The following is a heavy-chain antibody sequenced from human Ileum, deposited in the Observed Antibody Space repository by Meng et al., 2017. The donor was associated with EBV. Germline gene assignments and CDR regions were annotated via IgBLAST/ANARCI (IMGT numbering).Heavy chain of an antibody. V-gene: IGHV4-39*07. Sequence: LGVSGLGLVQSPETLSLTFTVSGGSISTSSYFWGWNRQTPGKGLEWIGSIHYNGGTAYNPSLQSRVTMSVDTSKNQFSLRLTSVTAADTAVYYCAKEQDDGDRGIHRIDSWGQGTLVTVSS. D-gene: IGHD5-18*01. J-gene: IGHJ5*01. CDR2: IHYNGGT. CDR1: GGSISTSSYF. CDR3: AKEQDDGDRGIHRIDS.